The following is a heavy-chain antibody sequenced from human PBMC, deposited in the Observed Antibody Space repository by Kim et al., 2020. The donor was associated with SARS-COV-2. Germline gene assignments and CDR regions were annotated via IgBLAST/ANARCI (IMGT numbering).Heavy chain of an antibody. J-gene: IGHJ3*02. V-gene: IGHV6-1*01. CDR3: ARGYAFDI. Sequence: WDNEYSPSVKGRITIRPDTSKDHVSLQLNSVSPEDTAVYYCARGYAFDIWGPGTLVTVSS. CDR2: WDN.